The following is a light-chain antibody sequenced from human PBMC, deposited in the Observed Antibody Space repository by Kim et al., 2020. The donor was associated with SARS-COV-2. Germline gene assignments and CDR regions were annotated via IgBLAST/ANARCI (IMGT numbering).Light chain of an antibody. CDR2: GAS. Sequence: EIVMTQSPATLSVSPGERATLSCRASDSVGSNLAWYQQKPGQPPRLVIHGASTRATGIPARFSGSGSGTEFTLTISSLQSEDFAVYYCQQYDNWPPYTFGQGTKLEIK. CDR3: QQYDNWPPYT. CDR1: DSVGSN. V-gene: IGKV3-15*01. J-gene: IGKJ2*01.